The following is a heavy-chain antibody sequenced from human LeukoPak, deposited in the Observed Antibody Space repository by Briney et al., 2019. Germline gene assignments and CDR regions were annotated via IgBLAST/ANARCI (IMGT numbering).Heavy chain of an antibody. CDR1: GYSISSGYY. J-gene: IGHJ4*02. V-gene: IGHV4-38-2*01. CDR3: AGLGRPDDYGVLYYFDY. D-gene: IGHD4-17*01. Sequence: ASETLSLTCAVSGYSISSGYYWGWIRQPPGKGLEWIGSIYHSESTYYNPSLKSRVTISVDTSKNQFSLKLSSVTAADTAVYYCAGLGRPDDYGVLYYFDYWGQGTLVTVSS. CDR2: IYHSEST.